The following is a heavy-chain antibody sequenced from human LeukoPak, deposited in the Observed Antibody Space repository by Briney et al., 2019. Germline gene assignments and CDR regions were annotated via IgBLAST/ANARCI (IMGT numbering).Heavy chain of an antibody. CDR1: GFTFSNYW. Sequence: GGSLRLSCAASGFTFSNYWMHWVRQAPGKGLVWVSRVNSDGSSTSYADSVKGRFTISRDNAKNTLYLQMNSLRAEDTAVYYCASCIAARPGYYYMDVWGKGTTVTVSS. D-gene: IGHD6-6*01. CDR2: VNSDGSST. J-gene: IGHJ6*03. CDR3: ASCIAARPGYYYMDV. V-gene: IGHV3-74*01.